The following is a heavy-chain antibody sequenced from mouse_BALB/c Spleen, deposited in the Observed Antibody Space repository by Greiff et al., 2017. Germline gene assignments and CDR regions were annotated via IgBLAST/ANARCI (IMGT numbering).Heavy chain of an antibody. J-gene: IGHJ2*01. CDR2: IDPENGDT. CDR3: NARYETAFDY. V-gene: IGHV14-4*02. CDR1: GFNIKDYY. Sequence: VQLQQSGAELVRPGASVKLSCTASGFNIKDYYMHWVKQRPEQGLEWIGWIDPENGDTEYAPKFQGKATMTADTSSNTAYLQLSSLTSEDTADYCCNARYETAFDYWGQGTTLTVSS. D-gene: IGHD2-14*01.